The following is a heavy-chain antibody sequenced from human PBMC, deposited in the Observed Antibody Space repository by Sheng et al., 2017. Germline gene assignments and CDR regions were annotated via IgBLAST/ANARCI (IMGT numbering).Heavy chain of an antibody. J-gene: IGHJ4*02. Sequence: QVQLQQWGAGLLKPSETLSLTCAVYGGSFSGYYWSWIRQPPEKGLEWIGEINHSGSTNYNPSLKSRVTISLDTSKNQFSLKLSSVTAADTAVYYCARTRQGVFPTPPESYYFDYWGQGTLVTVSS. D-gene: IGHD3-16*01. CDR2: INHSGST. CDR1: GGSFSGYY. V-gene: IGHV4-34*01. CDR3: ARTRQGVFPTPPESYYFDY.